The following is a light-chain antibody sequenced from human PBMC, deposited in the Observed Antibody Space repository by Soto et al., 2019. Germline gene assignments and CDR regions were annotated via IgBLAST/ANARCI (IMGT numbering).Light chain of an antibody. J-gene: IGKJ4*01. Sequence: EIVVTQSPATLSVSPGERATLSYRASQSVSINLAWYQQKPGQAPRLLIYAASTRATGIPARFSGSGSGTEFTLTISSLQSEDFAVYYCQQYGNWPRALTFGGGTKVEIK. V-gene: IGKV3-15*01. CDR1: QSVSIN. CDR3: QQYGNWPRALT. CDR2: AAS.